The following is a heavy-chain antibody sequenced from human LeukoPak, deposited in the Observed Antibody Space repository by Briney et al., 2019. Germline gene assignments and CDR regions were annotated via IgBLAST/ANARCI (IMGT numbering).Heavy chain of an antibody. J-gene: IGHJ5*02. V-gene: IGHV4-38-2*02. Sequence: PSETLSLTCKVSGYSIGRGYYWAWLRQPPGKGLEWIGSIFHTGRTVYNPSYESRLTISMDTSKNEFFLRLNSVTAADTAVYFCARDGGYPTTDEGFDPWGLGTLVTVSS. D-gene: IGHD5-12*01. CDR3: ARDGGYPTTDEGFDP. CDR1: GYSIGRGYY. CDR2: IFHTGRT.